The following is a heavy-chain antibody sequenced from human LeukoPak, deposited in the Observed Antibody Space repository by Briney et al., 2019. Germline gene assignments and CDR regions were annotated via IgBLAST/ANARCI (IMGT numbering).Heavy chain of an antibody. CDR1: GFTFSNYW. V-gene: IGHV3-7*01. J-gene: IGHJ4*02. CDR3: ARDKTVGPTLLDS. D-gene: IGHD1-26*01. Sequence: PGGSLRLSCAASGFTFSNYWMSWVRQAPGKGLEWVANIKQDESEKYYVDSVKGRFTISRDNAKNSVYLQMNSLRAEDTAVYYCARDKTVGPTLLDSWGQGTLVTVSS. CDR2: IKQDESEK.